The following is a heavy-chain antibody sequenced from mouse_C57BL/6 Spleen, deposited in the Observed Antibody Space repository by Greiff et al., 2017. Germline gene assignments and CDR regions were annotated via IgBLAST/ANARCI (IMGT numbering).Heavy chain of an antibody. D-gene: IGHD1-1*01. CDR3: ARGPTVVVTDAY. CDR2: ISDGGSYT. Sequence: EVQRVESGGGLVKPGGSLKLSCAASGFTFSSYAMSWVRQTPEKRLGWVATISDGGSYTYYPDNVKGRFTISRDNAKNNLYLQMSHLKSEDTAMYYCARGPTVVVTDAYWGQGTLVTVSA. J-gene: IGHJ3*01. V-gene: IGHV5-4*01. CDR1: GFTFSSYA.